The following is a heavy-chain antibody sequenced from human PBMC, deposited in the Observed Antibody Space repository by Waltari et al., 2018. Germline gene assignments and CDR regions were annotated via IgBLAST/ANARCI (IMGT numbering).Heavy chain of an antibody. CDR1: GFTFSSYW. CDR3: ARVTSVSGDYASDY. J-gene: IGHJ4*02. V-gene: IGHV3-74*01. Sequence: EVQLVESGGGLVQPGGSLRLSCQASGFTFSSYWTHWVRPAPGKGLVWVSRINSDGSSTSYADSVKGRFTISRDNAKNTLYLQMNSLRAEDTAVYYCARVTSVSGDYASDYWGQGTLVTVSS. D-gene: IGHD4-17*01. CDR2: INSDGSST.